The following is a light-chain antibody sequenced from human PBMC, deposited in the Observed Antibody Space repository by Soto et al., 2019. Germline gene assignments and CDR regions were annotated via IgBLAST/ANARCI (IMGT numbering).Light chain of an antibody. CDR1: QSVNSN. CDR2: DAS. CDR3: QQYNFWPPLT. Sequence: EIVMTQSPATLSVSPGERATLSCRASQSVNSNLAWYRQKPDQPPTLLISDASTRATGVPARFSGSGCGTEFTFTISSLQSEDSGIYYCQQYNFWPPLTFGGGTKVEIK. V-gene: IGKV3-15*01. J-gene: IGKJ4*01.